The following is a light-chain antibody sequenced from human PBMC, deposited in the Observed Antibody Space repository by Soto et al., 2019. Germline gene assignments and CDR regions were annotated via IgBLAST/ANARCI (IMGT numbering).Light chain of an antibody. CDR2: DVS. Sequence: QSVLTQPRSVSGSPGQSVTISCTGTSSDVGDYNYVSWYQQHPGKAPKLMIYDVSKRPSGAPDRFSGSKSGNTASLTISGLHTEDEADYYCCSYAGGYTFVFGNGTKVTVL. CDR3: CSYAGGYTFV. V-gene: IGLV2-11*01. J-gene: IGLJ1*01. CDR1: SSDVGDYNY.